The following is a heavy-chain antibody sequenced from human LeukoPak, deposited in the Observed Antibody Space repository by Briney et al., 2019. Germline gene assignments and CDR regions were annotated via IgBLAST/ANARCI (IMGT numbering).Heavy chain of an antibody. J-gene: IGHJ2*01. CDR1: GGSFSRSSYY. V-gene: IGHV4-39*01. CDR2: IYYSGST. D-gene: IGHD3-22*01. CDR3: ARNKVESITMMAYWYFDL. Sequence: PSETLSLTCTVSGGSFSRSSYYWGWIRQPPGKGLEWIGSIYYSGSTYYNPSLKSRVTISVDTSKNQFSLKLSSVTAADTAVYYCARNKVESITMMAYWYFDLWGRGTLVTVSS.